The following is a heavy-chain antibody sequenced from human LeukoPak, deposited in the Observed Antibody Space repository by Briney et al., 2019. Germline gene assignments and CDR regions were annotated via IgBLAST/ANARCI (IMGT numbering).Heavy chain of an antibody. V-gene: IGHV1-18*04. CDR1: GYSFTGYY. CDR3: ARDLGGIVEADAFDI. Sequence: ASVKVSCKASGYSFTGYYMHWVRQAPGQGLEWMGWISAYNGNTNYAQKLQGRVTMTTDTSTSTAYMELRSLRSDDTAVYYCARDLGGIVEADAFDIWGQGTMVTVSS. CDR2: ISAYNGNT. D-gene: IGHD3-22*01. J-gene: IGHJ3*02.